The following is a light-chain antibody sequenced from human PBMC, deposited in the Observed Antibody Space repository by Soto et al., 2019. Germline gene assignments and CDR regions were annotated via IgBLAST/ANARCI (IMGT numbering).Light chain of an antibody. Sequence: DIQMTQSPSTLSASVGDRVTITCRASQSISSWLAWYQQKPGKAPKLLIYDASSLESGVPSRFSGSGSGTEFTHTISSLQPDDFATYYCQQYNSYSLLTFGGGTKVEIK. V-gene: IGKV1-5*01. CDR1: QSISSW. J-gene: IGKJ4*01. CDR3: QQYNSYSLLT. CDR2: DAS.